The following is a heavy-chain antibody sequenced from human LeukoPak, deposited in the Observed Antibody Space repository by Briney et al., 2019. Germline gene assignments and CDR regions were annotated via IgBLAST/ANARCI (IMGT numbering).Heavy chain of an antibody. Sequence: GGCLRLSCAASGLTFSDYSMTWVRQAPGKGLFWVSGISAGAGSTYYADSAKGRFTISRDNSRNTLYLQMNSLRAEDTAVYYCAKDALGPEYWGQGTLVTVSS. CDR1: GLTFSDYS. CDR3: AKDALGPEY. CDR2: ISAGAGST. V-gene: IGHV3-23*01. J-gene: IGHJ4*02.